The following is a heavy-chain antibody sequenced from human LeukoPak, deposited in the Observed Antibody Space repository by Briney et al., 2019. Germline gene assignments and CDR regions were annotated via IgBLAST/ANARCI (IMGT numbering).Heavy chain of an antibody. V-gene: IGHV1-46*01. Sequence: ASVKVSCKASGYTFTSYYMHWVRQAPGQGLELMGIINPSGGSTSYAQKFQGRVTMTRDTSTSTVYMELSSLRSEDTAAYYCARDQSPPHYYDSSGYIDYWGQGTLVTVSS. J-gene: IGHJ4*02. D-gene: IGHD3-22*01. CDR1: GYTFTSYY. CDR2: INPSGGST. CDR3: ARDQSPPHYYDSSGYIDY.